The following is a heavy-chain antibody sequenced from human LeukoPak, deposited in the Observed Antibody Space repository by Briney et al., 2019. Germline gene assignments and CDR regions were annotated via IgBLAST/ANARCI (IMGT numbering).Heavy chain of an antibody. CDR1: GGSINSSSYY. D-gene: IGHD4-17*01. CDR2: IYYRGST. Sequence: SETLSLTCTVSGGSINSSSYYWGWIRQPPGKGLEWIGSIYYRGSTYYNPSLKSRVTMSVDTSKNQFSLKLTSVTAADTAVYYCARVADYGDYVGNDAFDIWGQGTMVTVSS. J-gene: IGHJ3*02. V-gene: IGHV4-39*07. CDR3: ARVADYGDYVGNDAFDI.